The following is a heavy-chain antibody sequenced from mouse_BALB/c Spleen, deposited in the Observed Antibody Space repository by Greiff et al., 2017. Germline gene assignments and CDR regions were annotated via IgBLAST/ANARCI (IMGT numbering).Heavy chain of an antibody. CDR2: IDPETGGT. D-gene: IGHD1-1*01. V-gene: IGHV1-15*01. J-gene: IGHJ1*01. Sequence: VKLQESGAELVRPGASVTLSCKASGYTFTDYEMHWVKQTPVHGLEWIGAIDPETGGTAYNQKFKGKATLTADKSSSTAYMELRSLTSEDSAVYYCTRDTTVVENWYFDVWGAGTTVTVSS. CDR3: TRDTTVVENWYFDV. CDR1: GYTFTDYE.